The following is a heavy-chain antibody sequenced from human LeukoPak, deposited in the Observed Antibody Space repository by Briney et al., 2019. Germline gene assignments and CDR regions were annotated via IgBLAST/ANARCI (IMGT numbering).Heavy chain of an antibody. CDR1: GYSFTSYW. J-gene: IGHJ6*02. Sequence: GESLKISCKGSGYSFTSYWIGWVRQMPGKGLEWMGIIYPGDSDTRYSPSFQGQVTTSADKSISTAYLQWSSLKASDTAMYYCARRHSSSGWWYGMDVWGQGTTVTVSS. CDR2: IYPGDSDT. CDR3: ARRHSSSGWWYGMDV. D-gene: IGHD6-19*01. V-gene: IGHV5-51*01.